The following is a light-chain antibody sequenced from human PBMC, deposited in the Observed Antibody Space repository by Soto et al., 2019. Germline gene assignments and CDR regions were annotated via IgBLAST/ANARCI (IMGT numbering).Light chain of an antibody. CDR1: SSDLGGYNY. V-gene: IGLV2-14*01. Sequence: QSALTQPASVSGSPGQSITISCTGTSSDLGGYNYVSWYQQHPGKAPKVMIYEVSNRPSGVSNRFSGSKSGNTASLTISGLKAEDEADYYCSSYTSSSTLVFGGGTKLTVL. J-gene: IGLJ2*01. CDR2: EVS. CDR3: SSYTSSSTLV.